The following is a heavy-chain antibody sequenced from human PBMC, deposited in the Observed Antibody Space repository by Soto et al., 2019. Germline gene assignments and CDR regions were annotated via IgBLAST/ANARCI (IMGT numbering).Heavy chain of an antibody. Sequence: QVQLVQSGAEVKKPGSSVKVSCKVSGGTFSSHSINWVRQAPGQGPEWMGGIIPIFGTENYAQKFQGRVTITEDESTSTAYMELSSLPSEDTALYYCSTSVYCSTTRCYYYYGLDVWGQGTTVIVSS. D-gene: IGHD2-2*01. CDR3: STSVYCSTTRCYYYYGLDV. CDR2: IIPIFGTE. J-gene: IGHJ6*02. V-gene: IGHV1-69*01. CDR1: GGTFSSHS.